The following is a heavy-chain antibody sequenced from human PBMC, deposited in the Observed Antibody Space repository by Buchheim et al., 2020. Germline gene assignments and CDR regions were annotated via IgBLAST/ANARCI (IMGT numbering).Heavy chain of an antibody. CDR3: AKEPVVLARGLED. CDR1: GFTFSSCA. J-gene: IGHJ4*02. CDR2: LSVSGAT. V-gene: IGHV3-23*01. Sequence: EVQLLESGGALVQPGGSLRLSCAASGFTFSSCAMAWVRQAPGKGLEWVSTLSVSGATNYADSVKGGFTISKDISKNTLYLQMNSLRAEDTALYHCAKEPVVLARGLEDWGQGTL. D-gene: IGHD4-23*01.